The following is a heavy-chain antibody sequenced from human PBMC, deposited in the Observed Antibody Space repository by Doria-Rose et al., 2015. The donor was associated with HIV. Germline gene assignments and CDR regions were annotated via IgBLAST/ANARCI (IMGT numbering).Heavy chain of an antibody. CDR1: GVSLSSPGMG. D-gene: IGHD6-13*01. V-gene: IGHV2-26*01. CDR2: MFSDDES. Sequence: QITLKESGPVLVKPTETLTLTCTVSGVSLSSPGMGVSWIRQPPGKVLEWLANMFSDDESSYTTSLKSRLTIARVTSKSQVVLTMTDMDPVDTATYYCARIKSSRWYHKYYFDFWGQGTLVIVSA. CDR3: ARIKSSRWYHKYYFDF. J-gene: IGHJ4*02.